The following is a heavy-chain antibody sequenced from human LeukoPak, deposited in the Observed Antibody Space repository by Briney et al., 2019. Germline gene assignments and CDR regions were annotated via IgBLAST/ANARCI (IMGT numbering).Heavy chain of an antibody. CDR2: ISGSGGST. V-gene: IGHV3-23*01. D-gene: IGHD1-1*01. J-gene: IGHJ4*02. CDR3: AKDSSNDGIFDY. Sequence: PGGSLRLSCAASGFSFSSYAMSWVRQAPGKGLEWVSAISGSGGSTYYADSVKGRFNISRDNSKNTLYLQMNSLRAEDTAVYYCAKDSSNDGIFDYWGQGTLVTVSS. CDR1: GFSFSSYA.